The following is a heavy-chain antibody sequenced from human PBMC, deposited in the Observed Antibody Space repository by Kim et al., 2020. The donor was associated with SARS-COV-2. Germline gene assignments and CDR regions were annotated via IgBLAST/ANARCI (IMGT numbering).Heavy chain of an antibody. Sequence: SETLSLTCTVSGGSISSYYWSWIRQPPGKGLEWIGYIYYSGSTNYNPSLKSRVTISVDTSKNQFSLKLSSVTAADTAVYYCAGVAGDYITGTTDWFDPWGQGTLVTVSS. V-gene: IGHV4-59*13. D-gene: IGHD1-7*01. CDR2: IYYSGST. CDR1: GGSISSYY. CDR3: AGVAGDYITGTTDWFDP. J-gene: IGHJ5*02.